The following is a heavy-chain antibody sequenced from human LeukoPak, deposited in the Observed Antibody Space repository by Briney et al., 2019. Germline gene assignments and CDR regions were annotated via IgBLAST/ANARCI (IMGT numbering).Heavy chain of an antibody. D-gene: IGHD5-18*01. CDR1: GGTFSSYA. V-gene: IGHV1-69*06. CDR2: IIPIFGTA. CDR3: ARPRLAYSYGIDY. Sequence: SVKVSCKASGGTFSSYAISWVRQAPGQGLEWMGGIIPIFGTANYAQKFQGRVTITADKSTSTAYMELSSLRSEDTAVYYCARPRLAYSYGIDYWGQGTLVTVSS. J-gene: IGHJ4*02.